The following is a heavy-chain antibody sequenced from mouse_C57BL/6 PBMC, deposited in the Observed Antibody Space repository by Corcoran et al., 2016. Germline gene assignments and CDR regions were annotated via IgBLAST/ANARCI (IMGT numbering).Heavy chain of an antibody. CDR3: ASRGSGFAY. D-gene: IGHD1-1*01. CDR1: GYTFTDYN. CDR2: IKPNNGGT. V-gene: IGHV1-18*01. Sequence: EVQLQQSGPELVKPGASVKIPCKASGYTFTDYNMDGVKQRPGKSLEWIRDIKPNNGGTIYNQKFKGKDTLTVDKSYSTAYMELSSLTSEETAVYYGASRGSGFAYWGQGTLVTVSA. J-gene: IGHJ3*01.